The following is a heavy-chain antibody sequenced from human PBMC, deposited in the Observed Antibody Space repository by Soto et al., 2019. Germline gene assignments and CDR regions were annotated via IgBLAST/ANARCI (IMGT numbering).Heavy chain of an antibody. V-gene: IGHV1-58*02. D-gene: IGHD6-19*01. J-gene: IGHJ4*02. CDR1: GFTFTSSA. Sequence: VASVKVSCKASGFTFTSSAMQWVRQARGQRLEWIGWIVVNSGNTSYAQKFQDRVTITRDISTSTAYMELSSLRSEDTAVYYCAGVLGYSSGWEPTFFVSCAQGTLVTVS. CDR2: IVVNSGNT. CDR3: AGVLGYSSGWEPTFFVS.